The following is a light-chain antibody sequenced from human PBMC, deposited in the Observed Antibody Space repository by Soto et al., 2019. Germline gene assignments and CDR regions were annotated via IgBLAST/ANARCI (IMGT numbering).Light chain of an antibody. CDR2: AAS. CDR3: QQYSGNPYT. J-gene: IGKJ2*01. CDR1: QSISTW. Sequence: DIQMTQSPSTLSASVGDRVTITCRAGQSISTWLAWYQQKPGQAPKLLISAASNLRSGVPSRFSGRGSETEFTLTITSLQPDDFATYYCQQYSGNPYTFGQGTKVEI. V-gene: IGKV1-5*01.